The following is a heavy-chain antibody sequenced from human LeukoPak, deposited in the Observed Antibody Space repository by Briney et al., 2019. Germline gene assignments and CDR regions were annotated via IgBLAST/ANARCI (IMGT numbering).Heavy chain of an antibody. CDR1: GFTFNNYA. CDR2: ISGSGDRT. Sequence: GGSLRLSCAASGFTFNNYAMSWVRQAPGKGLEWVSSISGSGDRTYYADSVKGRFTISRDTSKNTLYLEMNSLRVEDAAVYYCAKYRGFGDSYDSWGQGTLVTVSS. J-gene: IGHJ4*02. D-gene: IGHD3-10*01. V-gene: IGHV3-23*01. CDR3: AKYRGFGDSYDS.